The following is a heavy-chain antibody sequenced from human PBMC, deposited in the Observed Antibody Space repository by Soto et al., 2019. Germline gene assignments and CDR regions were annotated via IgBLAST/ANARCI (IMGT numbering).Heavy chain of an antibody. CDR3: ARLLGYSSSWYKRGYFDY. V-gene: IGHV4-59*08. CDR1: GGSISSYY. D-gene: IGHD6-13*01. Sequence: TSETLSLTCTVSGGSISSYYWSWIRQPPGKGLERIGYIYYSGSTNYNPSLKSRVTISVDTSKNQFSLKLSSVTAADTAVYYCARLLGYSSSWYKRGYFDYWGQGTLVTVSS. J-gene: IGHJ4*02. CDR2: IYYSGST.